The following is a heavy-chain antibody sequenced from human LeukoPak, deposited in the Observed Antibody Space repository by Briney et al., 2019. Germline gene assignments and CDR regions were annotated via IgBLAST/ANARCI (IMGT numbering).Heavy chain of an antibody. Sequence: SETLSLTCTVSGASINFYYWTWIRQPPGKGLEWIGYIYYSGSTYYNPSLKSRVTMSVDTSKNQFSLKLSSVTAADTAVYAWEPLFNRGQGTLVTVSS. CDR3: EPLFN. D-gene: IGHD1-26*01. CDR1: GASINFYY. V-gene: IGHV4-59*04. J-gene: IGHJ4*02. CDR2: IYYSGST.